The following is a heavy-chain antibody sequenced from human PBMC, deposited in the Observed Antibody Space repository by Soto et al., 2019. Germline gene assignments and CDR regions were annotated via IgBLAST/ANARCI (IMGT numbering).Heavy chain of an antibody. CDR1: GGSISSYY. J-gene: IGHJ3*02. D-gene: IGHD2-15*01. CDR2: IYYSGST. CDR3: ARELVQVVAATYDAFDI. Sequence: PSETLSLTCTVSGGSISSYYWSWIRQPPGKGLEWIGYIYYSGSTNYNPSLKSRVTISVDTSKNQFSLKLSSVTAADTAVYYCARELVQVVAATYDAFDIWGQGTMVTVSS. V-gene: IGHV4-59*01.